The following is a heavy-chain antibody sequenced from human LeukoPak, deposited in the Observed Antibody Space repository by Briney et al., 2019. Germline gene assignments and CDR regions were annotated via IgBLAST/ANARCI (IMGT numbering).Heavy chain of an antibody. CDR3: ALLAVASDFDY. D-gene: IGHD6-19*01. J-gene: IGHJ4*02. CDR2: IKESGSEK. Sequence: QPGGSLRLSCAASGFTFSNYWMNWVRQAPGKGLEWVANIKESGSEKYYMDSVKGRFTISRDDAKNSLFLQMNSLRAEDTAVYYCALLAVASDFDYWGQGALVTVSP. CDR1: GFTFSNYW. V-gene: IGHV3-7*01.